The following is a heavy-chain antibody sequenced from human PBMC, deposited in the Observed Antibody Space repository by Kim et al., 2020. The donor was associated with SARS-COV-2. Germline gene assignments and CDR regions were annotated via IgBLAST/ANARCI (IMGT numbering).Heavy chain of an antibody. CDR3: ARVSPAAAWAFDY. Sequence: ASVKVSCKASGYTFTGYYIHWVRQAPGQGLEWMGRINPYSGGTNYAQKFQDRVTMTRDTSISTAYMELSRLRSDDTAVYYCARVSPAAAWAFDYWGQGTLVTVSS. J-gene: IGHJ4*02. D-gene: IGHD1-26*01. V-gene: IGHV1-2*06. CDR2: INPYSGGT. CDR1: GYTFTGYY.